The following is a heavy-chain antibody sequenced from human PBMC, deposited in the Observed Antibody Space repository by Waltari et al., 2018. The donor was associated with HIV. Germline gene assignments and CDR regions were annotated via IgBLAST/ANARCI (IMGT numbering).Heavy chain of an antibody. CDR3: ASEDFWSGPHN. J-gene: IGHJ4*02. Sequence: EVQLVESGGGLVKPGGSLRLSCVVSGFTSNTFSMKWVRQAPGKGLEWVSSISSTSSFIYYADSVKGRFTISRDNGKNSLYLQINNLRVEDTAVYYCASEDFWSGPHNWGQGTLVTVSS. CDR1: GFTSNTFS. CDR2: ISSTSSFI. D-gene: IGHD3-3*01. V-gene: IGHV3-21*01.